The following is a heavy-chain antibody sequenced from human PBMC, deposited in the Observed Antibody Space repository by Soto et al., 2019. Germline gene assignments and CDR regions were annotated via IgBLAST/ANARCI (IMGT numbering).Heavy chain of an antibody. CDR3: AKVTSGVAKYSYYYYYGMDV. D-gene: IGHD5-12*01. J-gene: IGHJ6*02. CDR1: GFTFSSYG. V-gene: IGHV3-30*18. CDR2: ISYDGSNK. Sequence: GGSLRLSCAASGFTFSSYGMHWVRQAPGKGLEWVAVISYDGSNKYYADSVKGRFTISRDNSKNTLYLQMNSLRAEDTAVYYCAKVTSGVAKYSYYYYYGMDVWGQGTTVTVSS.